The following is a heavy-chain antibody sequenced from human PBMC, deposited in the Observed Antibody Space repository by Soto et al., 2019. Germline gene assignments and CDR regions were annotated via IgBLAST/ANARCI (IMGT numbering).Heavy chain of an antibody. J-gene: IGHJ4*02. Sequence: QPLSLTSDIYGESVSSNSAAWNWIWQSPSRGLEWQGRTYYRSKWYNDYAVSVKSRITINPATSKNQFSLQPNSVTPEDTAVYYRAREGHDSSGYYWFFDYWGQGTRVTVSS. CDR2: TYYRSKWYN. D-gene: IGHD3-22*01. CDR1: GESVSSNSAA. CDR3: AREGHDSSGYYWFFDY. V-gene: IGHV6-1*01.